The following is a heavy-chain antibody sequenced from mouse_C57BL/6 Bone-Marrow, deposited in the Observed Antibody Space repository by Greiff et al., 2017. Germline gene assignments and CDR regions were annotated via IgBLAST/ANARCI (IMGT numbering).Heavy chain of an antibody. J-gene: IGHJ3*01. V-gene: IGHV1-7*01. CDR1: GYTFPSYW. Sequence: VKLQQSGAELAKPGAPVKLSCKAFGYTFPSYWLHGVKQRPGQGLEWIGYFNPSSGYTKYNQKFKDKATLTADKSSSTAYMQLSSLTYEDSAVYYCARSRWLLLWFAYWGQGTLVTVSA. D-gene: IGHD2-3*01. CDR2: FNPSSGYT. CDR3: ARSRWLLLWFAY.